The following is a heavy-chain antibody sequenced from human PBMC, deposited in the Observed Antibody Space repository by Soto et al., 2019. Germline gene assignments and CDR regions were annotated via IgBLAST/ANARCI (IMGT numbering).Heavy chain of an antibody. CDR2: VSDSGGSA. CDR1: GFTFSSFA. D-gene: IGHD2-2*01. V-gene: IGHV3-23*01. J-gene: IGHJ3*01. CDR3: AKPVFVPTAMVGTFDV. Sequence: EVQLLESGGGLVQPGGSLRLSCAASGFTFSSFAMTWVRQAPGKGLEWVSTVSDSGGSAYYADSVKGRFTISRDNSKNTLLLQMNSLRAEDTAVYYCAKPVFVPTAMVGTFDVWGQGKMVTVSS.